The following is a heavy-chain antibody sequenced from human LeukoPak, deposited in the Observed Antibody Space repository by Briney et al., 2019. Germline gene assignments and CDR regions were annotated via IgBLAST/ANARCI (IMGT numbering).Heavy chain of an antibody. J-gene: IGHJ6*03. CDR2: IYYSGST. CDR3: ARDRELLHYYYMDV. Sequence: PSETLSLTCTVSGGSISSSSYYWGWIRQPPGKGLEWIGSIYYSGSTYYNPSLKSRVIISVDTSKNQFSLKLSSVTAADTAVYYCARDRELLHYYYMDVWGKGTTVTVSS. CDR1: GGSISSSSYY. V-gene: IGHV4-39*07. D-gene: IGHD1-26*01.